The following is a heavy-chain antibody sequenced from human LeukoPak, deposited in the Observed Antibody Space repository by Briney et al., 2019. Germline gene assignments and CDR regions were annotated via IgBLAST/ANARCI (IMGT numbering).Heavy chain of an antibody. CDR3: ARGVPSYYLFSIESNFDY. J-gene: IGHJ4*02. D-gene: IGHD3-10*01. CDR2: ISAYNGNT. CDR1: GYTFTSYG. V-gene: IGHV1-18*01. Sequence: GASVKVSCKASGYTFTSYGISWVRQAPGQGLEWMGWISAYNGNTNYAQKLQGRVTMTTDTSTSTAYMELRSLRSDDTAVYYCARGVPSYYLFSIESNFDYWGQGTLVAVSS.